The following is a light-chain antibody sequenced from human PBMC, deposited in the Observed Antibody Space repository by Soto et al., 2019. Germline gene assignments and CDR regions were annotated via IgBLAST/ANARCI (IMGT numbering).Light chain of an antibody. CDR2: GAS. V-gene: IGKV3-20*01. CDR3: QQYGSSPT. J-gene: IGKJ4*01. Sequence: EIVLTQSPGTLSLSPGERATLSCRASQSVSSSYLAWYQQKPGQAPRLLIYGASSRATGIPDRFSGSGSGTDFTLTISRLETEDFAVSYCQQYGSSPTFGGGTKVEIK. CDR1: QSVSSSY.